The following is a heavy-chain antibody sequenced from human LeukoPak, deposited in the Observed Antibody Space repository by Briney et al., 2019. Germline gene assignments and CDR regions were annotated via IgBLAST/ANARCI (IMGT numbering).Heavy chain of an antibody. D-gene: IGHD4-23*01. CDR1: GYTFTSYA. V-gene: IGHV1-46*01. Sequence: ASVKVSCKASGYTFTSYAMNWVRQAPGQGLEWMGLINPRGTSTIYAEKFQGRIIMTRGMSTTTDYMELSSLKSDDTAVYYCARDNSIHERGWWFDPWGQGTLVTVSS. CDR2: INPRGTST. CDR3: ARDNSIHERGWWFDP. J-gene: IGHJ5*02.